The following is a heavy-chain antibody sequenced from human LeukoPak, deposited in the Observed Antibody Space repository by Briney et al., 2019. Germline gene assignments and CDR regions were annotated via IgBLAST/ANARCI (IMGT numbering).Heavy chain of an antibody. Sequence: ASVKVSYKASGYTFTSYDINWVRQATGQGLEWMGWMNPNSGNTGYAQNFQGRVTMTTDTSTSTAYMELRSLTSDDTAVYYCARGPPAYCSGGSCYRTEYFQHWGQGTLVTVSS. CDR3: ARGPPAYCSGGSCYRTEYFQH. CDR1: GYTFTSYD. V-gene: IGHV1-8*01. D-gene: IGHD2-15*01. CDR2: MNPNSGNT. J-gene: IGHJ1*01.